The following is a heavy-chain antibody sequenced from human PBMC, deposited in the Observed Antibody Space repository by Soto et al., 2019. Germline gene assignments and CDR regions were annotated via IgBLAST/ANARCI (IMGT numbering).Heavy chain of an antibody. J-gene: IGHJ3*02. V-gene: IGHV1-2*04. CDR2: INPNSGGT. CDR1: GYTFTGYY. D-gene: IGHD2-15*01. CDR3: ARSISPLDIVVVGAALDAFDI. Sequence: GASVKVSCKASGYTFTGYYMHWVRQAPGQGLEWMGWINPNSGGTNYAQKFQGWVTMTRDTSISTAYMELSRLRSDDTAVYYCARSISPLDIVVVGAALDAFDIWGKGTMVTVSS.